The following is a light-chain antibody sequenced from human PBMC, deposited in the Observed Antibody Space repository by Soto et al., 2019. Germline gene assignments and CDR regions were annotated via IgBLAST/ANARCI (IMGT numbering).Light chain of an antibody. J-gene: IGKJ4*01. CDR3: QQYDNWPLT. CDR2: GAS. CDR1: QSVSSNF. Sequence: ENVLTQSPGTLSLSPGERATLSCRASQSVSSNFLAWYQQKPGQAPRLLIYGASNRATGIPDRFSGSGSGTDFTLTISSLQSEDFAVYYCQQYDNWPLTFGGGTKVDIK. V-gene: IGKV3-20*01.